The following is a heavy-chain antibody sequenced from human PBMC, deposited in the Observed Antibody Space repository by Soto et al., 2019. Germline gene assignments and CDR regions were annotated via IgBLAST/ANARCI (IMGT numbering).Heavy chain of an antibody. CDR3: AKARTISSIAARFDY. J-gene: IGHJ4*02. V-gene: IGHV3-23*01. Sequence: PGGSLRLSCAASGFTFSSYAMSWVRQAPGKGLEWVSAISGSGGSTYYADSVKGRFTISRDNSKNTLYLQMNSLRAEDTAVYYCAKARTISSIAARFDYRGQGTLVTVSS. CDR2: ISGSGGST. D-gene: IGHD6-6*01. CDR1: GFTFSSYA.